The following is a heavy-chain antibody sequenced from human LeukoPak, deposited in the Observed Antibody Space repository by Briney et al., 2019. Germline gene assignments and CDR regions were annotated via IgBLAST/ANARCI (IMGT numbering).Heavy chain of an antibody. CDR3: ARVHWDIVVVPAAEVGYMDV. J-gene: IGHJ6*03. D-gene: IGHD2-2*01. V-gene: IGHV1-8*03. CDR1: GYTFTSYD. CDR2: MNPNSGNT. Sequence: ASVKVSCKASGYTFTSYDINWVRQATGQGLEWMGWMNPNSGNTGYAQKFQGRVTITRNTSISTAYMELSSLRSEDTAVYYCARVHWDIVVVPAAEVGYMDVWGKGTTDTVSS.